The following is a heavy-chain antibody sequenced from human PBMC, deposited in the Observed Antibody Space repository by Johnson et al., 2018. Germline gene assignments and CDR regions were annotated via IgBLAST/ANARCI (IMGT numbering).Heavy chain of an antibody. Sequence: QVQLQQSGPGLVKPSQTLSLTCAISGDRVSSNSAAWSWIRQSPSRGLEWLGRTYYRSKWSNDYAPSVKSRITITPDTSKNHFSLHLSSVTPDDTAVYYCARVEGGILDSWGQGTLVTVS. CDR2: TYYRSKWSN. CDR1: GDRVSSNSAA. CDR3: ARVEGGILDS. V-gene: IGHV6-1*01. D-gene: IGHD2-15*01. J-gene: IGHJ4*02.